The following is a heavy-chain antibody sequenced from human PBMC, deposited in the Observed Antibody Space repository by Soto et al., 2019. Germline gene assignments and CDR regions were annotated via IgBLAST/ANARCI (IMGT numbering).Heavy chain of an antibody. CDR3: ARHFSLGALYYYYGMDV. CDR2: IYYSGNTNT. Sequence: QVQLQESGPGLVKPSETLSLTCTVSGGSISSYFWTWIRQPPGKGLEWIGYIYYSGNTNTNYNPSIKSRVTISVDTSKNQFSLKLSSVTAADTAVYYCARHFSLGALYYYYGMDVWGQGTTVTVSS. V-gene: IGHV4-59*08. D-gene: IGHD1-26*01. CDR1: GGSISSYF. J-gene: IGHJ6*02.